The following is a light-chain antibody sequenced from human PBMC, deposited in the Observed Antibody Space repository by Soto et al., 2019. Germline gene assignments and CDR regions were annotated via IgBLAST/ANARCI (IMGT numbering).Light chain of an antibody. V-gene: IGKV4-1*01. Sequence: DIVMTQSPDSLAVSLGERATSNSNSTKRVLHSPNIRNSLAWYQHKPGQSPKMLIYWASFRESGVPDRFSGSGSGTDFTLTISSLQSEDVAVYYCQQYYTNSWSFGQGTKVEIK. CDR2: WAS. J-gene: IGKJ1*01. CDR3: QQYYTNSWS. CDR1: KRVLHSPNIRNS.